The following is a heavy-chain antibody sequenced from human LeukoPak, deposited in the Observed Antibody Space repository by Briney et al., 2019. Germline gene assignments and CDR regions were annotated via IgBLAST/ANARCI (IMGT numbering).Heavy chain of an antibody. J-gene: IGHJ4*02. D-gene: IGHD3-10*01. Sequence: NTSETLSLTCTVPGDSMNSYYWSWIRQPPGKGLEWMGYIFDSGSTTYNPSLKSRITISVDTSKNQFALKLSSVTTADTAVYYCARVAGYGSGSYPDYWGQGVQDTVSS. V-gene: IGHV4-59*12. CDR1: GDSMNSYY. CDR2: IFDSGST. CDR3: ARVAGYGSGSYPDY.